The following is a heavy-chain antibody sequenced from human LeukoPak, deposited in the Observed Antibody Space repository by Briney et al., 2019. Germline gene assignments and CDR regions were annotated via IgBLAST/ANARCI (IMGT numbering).Heavy chain of an antibody. CDR2: ISAYNGNT. CDR1: GYTFTSYG. D-gene: IGHD1-14*01. CDR3: AREAGTPGNYYGMDV. V-gene: IGHV1-18*01. J-gene: IGHJ6*02. Sequence: ASVKVSCKASGYTFTSYGISWVRQAPGQGLEWMGWISAYNGNTNYAQKLQGRVTMTTDTSTSTAYMELRSLRSDDTAVYYCAREAGTPGNYYGMDVWGQGTTVTVSS.